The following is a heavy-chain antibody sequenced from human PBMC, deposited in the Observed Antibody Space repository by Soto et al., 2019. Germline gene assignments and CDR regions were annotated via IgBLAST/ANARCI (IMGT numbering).Heavy chain of an antibody. CDR1: GGTFSSYA. CDR2: IIPIFGTA. CDR3: AWSYSSSWYSLGFDP. Sequence: ASVKVSCKASGGTFSSYAISWVRQAPGQGLEWMGGIIPIFGTANYAQKFQGRVTITADESTSTAYMELSSLRSEDTAVYYCAWSYSSSWYSLGFDPWGQGTLVTVSS. D-gene: IGHD6-13*01. J-gene: IGHJ5*02. V-gene: IGHV1-69*13.